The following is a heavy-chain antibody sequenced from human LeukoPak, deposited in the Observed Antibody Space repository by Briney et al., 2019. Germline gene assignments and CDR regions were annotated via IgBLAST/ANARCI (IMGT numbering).Heavy chain of an antibody. CDR1: GYTFTGYY. CDR3: ARNVFWGGYPGSYMAV. CDR2: INPNSADT. D-gene: IGHD3-3*01. Sequence: GASVKVSCKASGYTFTGYYMHWVRQAPGQGLEWMGWINPNSADTKYAQKFQGRVTMTRDTSISTTYMELSRLRSDDTAVYYCARNVFWGGYPGSYMAVGGKGPT. J-gene: IGHJ6*03. V-gene: IGHV1-2*02.